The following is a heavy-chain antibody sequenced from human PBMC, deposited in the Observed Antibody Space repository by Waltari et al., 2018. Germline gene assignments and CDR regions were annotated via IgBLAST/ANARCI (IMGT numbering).Heavy chain of an antibody. Sequence: QVQLVESGGGVVQPGRSLRLSCAASGFTFSSYAMHWVRQAPGRGLEGVAGISYDGSNKYYVHSVMGRVTISRDNSKSTLYLQRNSLRAEDTAVYYCARAGGYTAAGNSDYWGQGTLVTVSS. D-gene: IGHD6-13*01. CDR3: ARAGGYTAAGNSDY. J-gene: IGHJ4*02. CDR1: GFTFSSYA. CDR2: ISYDGSNK. V-gene: IGHV3-30*04.